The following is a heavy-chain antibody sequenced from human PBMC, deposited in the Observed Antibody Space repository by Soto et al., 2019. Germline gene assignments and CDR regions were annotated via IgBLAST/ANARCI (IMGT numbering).Heavy chain of an antibody. J-gene: IGHJ6*03. V-gene: IGHV4-59*08. CDR2: IYYSGST. Sequence: PSETLSLTCTVSGGSISSYYWSWIRQPPGKGLEWIGYIYYSGSTNYNPSLKSRVTISVDTSKNQFSLKLSSVTAADTAVYYCARRTRRGYSRAYYYYYYMDVWGKGTTVTVSS. CDR3: ARRTRRGYSRAYYYYYYMDV. D-gene: IGHD5-18*01. CDR1: GGSISSYY.